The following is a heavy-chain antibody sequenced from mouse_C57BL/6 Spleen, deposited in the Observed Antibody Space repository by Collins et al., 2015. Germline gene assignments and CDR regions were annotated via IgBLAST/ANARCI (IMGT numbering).Heavy chain of an antibody. CDR3: VRDRRGITTFMDY. CDR1: G. V-gene: IGHV2-9-2*01. J-gene: IGHJ4*01. Sequence: GISWIRQPPGKGLEWLGVIWTGGGTNYNSAFMSRLSISKDNSKSQVFLKMNSLQTDDTAIYYCVRDRRGITTFMDYWGQGTSVTVSS. D-gene: IGHD2-4*01. CDR2: IWTGGGT.